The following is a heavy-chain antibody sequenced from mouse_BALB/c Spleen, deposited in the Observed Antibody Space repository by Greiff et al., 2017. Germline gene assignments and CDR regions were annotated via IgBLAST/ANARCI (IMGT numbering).Heavy chain of an antibody. CDR3: ARLRDYGSSSAWFAY. D-gene: IGHD1-1*01. V-gene: IGHV5-6*01. CDR1: GFTFSSYG. Sequence: DVQLQESGGDLVKPGGSLKLSCAASGFTFSSYGMSWVRQTPDKRLEWVATISSGGSYTYYPDSVKGRFTISRDNAKNTLYLQMSSLKSEDTAMYYCARLRDYGSSSAWFAYWGQGTLVTVSA. J-gene: IGHJ3*01. CDR2: ISSGGSYT.